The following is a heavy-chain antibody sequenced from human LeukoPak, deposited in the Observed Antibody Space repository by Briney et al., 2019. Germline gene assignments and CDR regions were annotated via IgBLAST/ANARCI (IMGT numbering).Heavy chain of an antibody. J-gene: IGHJ6*02. CDR2: IYNSGST. Sequence: SETLSLTCTVSGGSISIYYWSWIRQPPGKGLEWIGYIYNSGSTNYNPSLKSRVTISVDTSKIRFSLKLSSVTAADTAVYYCARTQRGYNYGYQYYYYGLDVWGQGTTVTVSS. CDR3: ARTQRGYNYGYQYYYYGLDV. V-gene: IGHV4-59*01. D-gene: IGHD5-18*01. CDR1: GGSISIYY.